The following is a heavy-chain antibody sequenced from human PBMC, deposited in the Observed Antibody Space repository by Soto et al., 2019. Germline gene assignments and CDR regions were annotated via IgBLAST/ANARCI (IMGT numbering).Heavy chain of an antibody. Sequence: EVQLVESGGGLVQPGGSLRLSCAASGFTFSSYWMSWGRQAPGKGLEWVANIKQDGSDKYDVDSVKGRFTISRDNAKNSLDLQMNSVSDEDTALYFGAKVKSLAGQEWGQGTLVTVSS. D-gene: IGHD6-25*01. CDR1: GFTFSSYW. CDR3: AKVKSLAGQE. V-gene: IGHV3-7*05. CDR2: IKQDGSDK. J-gene: IGHJ4*02.